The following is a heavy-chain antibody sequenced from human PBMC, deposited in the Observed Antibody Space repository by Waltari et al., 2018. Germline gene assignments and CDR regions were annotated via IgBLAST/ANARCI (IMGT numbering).Heavy chain of an antibody. CDR3: ATCRWLGY. CDR1: FSNCW. D-gene: IGHD3-10*01. Sequence: FSNCWMSWVRRAPGRGLEWVAKINQAGSEVHYVDAVKGRFTISRDNARNSLYLQMNSLRAEDTAVYYCATCRWLGYWGQGTLVTVSS. V-gene: IGHV3-7*03. CDR2: INQAGSEV. J-gene: IGHJ4*02.